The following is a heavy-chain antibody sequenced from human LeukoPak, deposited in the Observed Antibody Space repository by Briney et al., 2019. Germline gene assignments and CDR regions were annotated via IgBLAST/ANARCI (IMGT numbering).Heavy chain of an antibody. CDR3: ARGGYSAFIGWFDP. CDR1: GFTFSSYS. CDR2: LSGGSSYI. V-gene: IGHV3-21*01. D-gene: IGHD5-18*01. Sequence: GGSLRLSCAASGFTFSSYSMNWLRQAPGKGLEWVSSLSGGSSYIYYTDSVKGRFTISRDNAKNSLYLQMNSLRAEDTAVYYCARGGYSAFIGWFDPWGQGTLVTASS. J-gene: IGHJ5*02.